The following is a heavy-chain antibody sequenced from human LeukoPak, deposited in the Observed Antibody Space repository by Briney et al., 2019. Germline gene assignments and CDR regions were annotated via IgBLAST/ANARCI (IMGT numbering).Heavy chain of an antibody. Sequence: PGGSLRLSCAASGFTFSSHSMNWVRQAPGKGLEWVSSISSSSSYIYYPDSVKGRFTISRDNAKNSLYLQMNSLRAEDTAVYYCAREAAISEGWFDPWGQGTLVTVSS. CDR1: GFTFSSHS. CDR3: AREAAISEGWFDP. D-gene: IGHD5-18*01. V-gene: IGHV3-21*01. J-gene: IGHJ5*02. CDR2: ISSSSSYI.